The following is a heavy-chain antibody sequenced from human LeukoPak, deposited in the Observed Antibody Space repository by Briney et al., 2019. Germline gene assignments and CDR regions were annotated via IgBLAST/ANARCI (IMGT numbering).Heavy chain of an antibody. CDR3: AELGITMIGGV. Sequence: PGGSLRLSCAASGFTFSSYEMNWVRQAPGKGLEWVSAISGSGGSTYYADSVKGRFTISRDNAKNSLYLQMNSLRAEDTAVYYCAELGITMIGGVRGKGTTVTISS. CDR2: ISGSGGST. J-gene: IGHJ6*04. CDR1: GFTFSSYE. D-gene: IGHD3-10*02. V-gene: IGHV3-48*03.